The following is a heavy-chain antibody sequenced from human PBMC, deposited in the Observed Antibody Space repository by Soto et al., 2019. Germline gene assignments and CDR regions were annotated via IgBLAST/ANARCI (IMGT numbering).Heavy chain of an antibody. Sequence: LLESGGGLVQPGGSLRLSCAASGLTFPSYAMNWVRQAPGKGLEWVSAIGGSGANTYYADSVNGRFTISRDNSKNTVYLQMNSLRAEDTAVYYCAKGSSSTQYLNYYFYHMDVWGKGTTVSVSS. CDR3: AKGSSSTQYLNYYFYHMDV. CDR1: GLTFPSYA. D-gene: IGHD2-2*01. CDR2: IGGSGANT. V-gene: IGHV3-23*01. J-gene: IGHJ6*03.